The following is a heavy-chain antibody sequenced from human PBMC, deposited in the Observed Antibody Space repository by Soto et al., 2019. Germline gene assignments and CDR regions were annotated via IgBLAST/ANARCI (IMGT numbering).Heavy chain of an antibody. V-gene: IGHV3-23*01. CDR1: GFPCSNFA. Sequence: PGGSLRLSCAASGFPCSNFAMTWVRQAPGKGLEWVSGISGSADSTYYADSVQGLFTISRDNSKNTLYLQMNSLRAEDTAVYYCAKEIKNSPHDYYYGMDVWGQGTTVTVSS. J-gene: IGHJ6*02. CDR2: ISGSADST. CDR3: AKEIKNSPHDYYYGMDV.